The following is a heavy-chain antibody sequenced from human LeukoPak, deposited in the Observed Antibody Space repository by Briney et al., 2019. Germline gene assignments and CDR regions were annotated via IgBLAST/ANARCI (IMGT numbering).Heavy chain of an antibody. D-gene: IGHD2-2*01. CDR3: ARSSGGGYCTSTSCPMDV. Sequence: KPSETLSLTCAVFGGSFSDFFWSWIRQPPGKGLEWIGEINHSGSTNYNPSLQSRVTISLDMSKNQFSLKLNSVTAADTAVYYCARSSGGGYCTSTSCPMDVWGQGTTVTVSS. CDR1: GGSFSDFF. J-gene: IGHJ6*02. V-gene: IGHV4-34*01. CDR2: INHSGST.